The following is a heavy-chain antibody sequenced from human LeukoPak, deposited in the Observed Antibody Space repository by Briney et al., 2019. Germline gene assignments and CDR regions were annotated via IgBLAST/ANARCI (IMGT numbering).Heavy chain of an antibody. CDR1: GGSISSGGYS. V-gene: IGHV4-30-2*01. D-gene: IGHD3-16*01. Sequence: SQTLSLTCAVSGGSISSGGYSWSWIRQPPGKGLEWIGYIYHSGSTNYNPSLKSRVTISVDTSKNQFSLKLSSVTAADTAVYYCARGGLVNPFDYWGQGTLVTVSS. J-gene: IGHJ4*02. CDR3: ARGGLVNPFDY. CDR2: IYHSGST.